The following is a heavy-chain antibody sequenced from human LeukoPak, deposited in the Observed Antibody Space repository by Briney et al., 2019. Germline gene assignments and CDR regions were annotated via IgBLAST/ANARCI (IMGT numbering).Heavy chain of an antibody. J-gene: IGHJ4*02. CDR2: IYYSGSA. CDR1: GGSISSSDYY. D-gene: IGHD3-22*01. Sequence: SETLSLTCTVSGGSISSSDYYWGWIRQPPGKGLEWIASIYYSGSAYYNPSLKSRVNISVDTSKNQFSLRLSSVTAADTSVYYCDRLVSYYDTTSRYYFDYWGQGTLVTVSS. CDR3: DRLVSYYDTTSRYYFDY. V-gene: IGHV4-39*01.